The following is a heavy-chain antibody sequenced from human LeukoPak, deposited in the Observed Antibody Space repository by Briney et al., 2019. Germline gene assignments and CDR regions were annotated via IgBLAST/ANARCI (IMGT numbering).Heavy chain of an antibody. D-gene: IGHD4-23*01. CDR2: IYYSGST. Sequence: PSETLSLTCTVSGGSISSSSYYWGWIRQPPGKGLEWIGSIYYSGSTYYNPSLKSRVTISVDTSKNQFSLKLSSVTAADTAVYYCARRGNGPFDYWGQGTLVTVSS. CDR1: GGSISSSSYY. V-gene: IGHV4-39*01. CDR3: ARRGNGPFDY. J-gene: IGHJ4*02.